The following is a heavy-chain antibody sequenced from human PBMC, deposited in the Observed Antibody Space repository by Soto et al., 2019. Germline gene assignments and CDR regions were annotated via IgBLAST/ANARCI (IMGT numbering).Heavy chain of an antibody. CDR1: GYTFTFYG. Sequence: GASVKVSCKASGYTFTFYGISWVRQAPGQGLEWMGWISTYNGYTNYAQKLQGRVTMTTDTSTSTAYMELRSLRSDDTAVYYCARDRTVAYYESTGGFDSWGQGTLVTVSS. CDR3: ARDRTVAYYESTGGFDS. D-gene: IGHD3-3*01. CDR2: ISTYNGYT. V-gene: IGHV1-18*01. J-gene: IGHJ5*01.